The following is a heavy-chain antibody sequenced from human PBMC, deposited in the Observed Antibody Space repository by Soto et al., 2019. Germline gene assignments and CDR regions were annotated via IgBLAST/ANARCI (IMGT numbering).Heavy chain of an antibody. Sequence: PSETLSLTCAVSGGSISSNNWWSWVRQPPGKGLEWIGEIDHSGSTNYNPSLKSRVTISVDKSKNQFSLKLSSVTAADTAVYYCARARHYVFWSGAPTYFDNLGQGTLLTVYS. D-gene: IGHD3-3*01. CDR3: ARARHYVFWSGAPTYFDN. V-gene: IGHV4-4*02. J-gene: IGHJ4*02. CDR1: GGSISSNNW. CDR2: IDHSGST.